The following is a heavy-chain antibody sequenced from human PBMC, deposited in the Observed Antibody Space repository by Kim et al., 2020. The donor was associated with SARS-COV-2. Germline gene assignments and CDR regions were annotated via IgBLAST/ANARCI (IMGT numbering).Heavy chain of an antibody. D-gene: IGHD3-3*01. CDR2: IDPSRASI. CDR3: ARELMRFSTRGFMDV. CDR1: GYTFTDYY. J-gene: IGHJ6*03. V-gene: IGHV1-46*01. Sequence: ASVKVSCKASGYTFTDYYLQWVRQAPGQGLEWMGMIDPSRASITYAPKFQGRVSMTGDTSTSTVYLELSSLRSDDTAVYYCARELMRFSTRGFMDVWGKGTTVAVSS.